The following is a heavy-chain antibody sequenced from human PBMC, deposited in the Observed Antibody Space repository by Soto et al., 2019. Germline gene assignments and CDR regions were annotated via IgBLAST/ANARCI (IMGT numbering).Heavy chain of an antibody. Sequence: EVQLVESGGGLVQPGGSLRLSCAASGFTFSSYSMNWVRQAPGKGLEWVSYISSSSSTIYYADSVKGRFTISRDNAKNSLYLQMNSLRDEDTAVYYCARDAYYYDSSGYHGMDVWGQGTTVTVSS. CDR1: GFTFSSYS. J-gene: IGHJ6*02. CDR2: ISSSSSTI. CDR3: ARDAYYYDSSGYHGMDV. V-gene: IGHV3-48*02. D-gene: IGHD3-22*01.